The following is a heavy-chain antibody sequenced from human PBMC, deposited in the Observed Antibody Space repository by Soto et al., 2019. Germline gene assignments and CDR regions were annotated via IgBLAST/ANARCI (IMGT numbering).Heavy chain of an antibody. J-gene: IGHJ4*02. CDR2: ISAYNGNT. V-gene: IGHV1-18*01. CDR1: GYTFTSYG. Sequence: ASVKVSCKASGYTFTSYGISWVRQAPGQELDWMGWISAYNGNTNYAQKLQGRVTMITDTSTSTAYMELRSLRSDDTAVYYCARVGSEYSSSWYGPYYFDYWGQGTLVTVSS. D-gene: IGHD6-13*01. CDR3: ARVGSEYSSSWYGPYYFDY.